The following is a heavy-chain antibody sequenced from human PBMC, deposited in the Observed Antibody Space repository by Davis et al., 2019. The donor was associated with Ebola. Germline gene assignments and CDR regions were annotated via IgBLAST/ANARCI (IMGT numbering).Heavy chain of an antibody. J-gene: IGHJ4*02. CDR1: GFNFRSYG. CDR2: IWYDGSRK. V-gene: IGHV3-33*01. D-gene: IGHD1-26*01. Sequence: GESLKISCAASGFNFRSYGMHWVRQAPDKGLEWVAVIWYDGSRKYYGDSVKGRFTISRDNSNNLLYLQMNSLRAEDTAVYYCARDAVGATTDYWGQGTLVTVSS. CDR3: ARDAVGATTDY.